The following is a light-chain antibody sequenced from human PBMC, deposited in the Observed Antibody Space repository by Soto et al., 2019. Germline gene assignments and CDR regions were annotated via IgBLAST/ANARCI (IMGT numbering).Light chain of an antibody. V-gene: IGKV3-20*01. CDR3: QQYDESFRT. Sequence: EIVLTQSTGTLSLSPGERATLSCRASQSVNSNYLAWYQQKPGQSPRVLMYGTSNRATGIPDRFSGSGSGTDFTLTISRLEPEDFAVYYCQQYDESFRTFGQGTKVEIK. CDR1: QSVNSNY. CDR2: GTS. J-gene: IGKJ1*01.